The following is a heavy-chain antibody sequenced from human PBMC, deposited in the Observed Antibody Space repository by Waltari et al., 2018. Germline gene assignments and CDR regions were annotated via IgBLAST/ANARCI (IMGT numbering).Heavy chain of an antibody. Sequence: EVQLVESGGGLVQPGGSLRLSCAASGFTFSSYWMHWVRQAPGKGLVWVSRINTDGSSTSYADSVKGRFTISRDNAKNTLYLQMNSLRAEDTAMYYCAKDSSELERPLRAFDIWGQGTMVTVSS. CDR2: INTDGSST. CDR1: GFTFSSYW. CDR3: AKDSSELERPLRAFDI. J-gene: IGHJ3*02. D-gene: IGHD1-1*01. V-gene: IGHV3-74*01.